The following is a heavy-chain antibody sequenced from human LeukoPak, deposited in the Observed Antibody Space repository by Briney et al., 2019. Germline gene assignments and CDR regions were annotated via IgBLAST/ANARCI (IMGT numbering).Heavy chain of an antibody. Sequence: TSETLSLTCAVYGGSFSGYYWSWIRQPPGKGLEWIGEINHSGSTNYNPSLKSRVTISVDTSKNQFSLKLSSVTAADTAVYYCARQGALVPAAHFYYYYYMDVWGKGTTVTVSS. J-gene: IGHJ6*03. CDR3: ARQGALVPAAHFYYYYYMDV. CDR2: INHSGST. D-gene: IGHD2-2*01. CDR1: GGSFSGYY. V-gene: IGHV4-34*01.